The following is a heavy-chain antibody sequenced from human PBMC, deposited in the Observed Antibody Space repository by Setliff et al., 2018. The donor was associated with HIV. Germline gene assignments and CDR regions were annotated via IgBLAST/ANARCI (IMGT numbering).Heavy chain of an antibody. CDR1: GGSISNYY. V-gene: IGHV4-59*08. J-gene: IGHJ6*03. CDR3: ARRTSPPSGTYSQYYMDV. Sequence: PSETLSLTCTVSGGSISNYYWTWVRQPPGKGLEWIASIQYSDSSLYNPSLRSRVTISVDTSKNQFSLKLTSVTAADTAVYYCARRTSPPSGTYSQYYMDVWGRGTTVTVSS. D-gene: IGHD1-26*01. CDR2: IQYSDSS.